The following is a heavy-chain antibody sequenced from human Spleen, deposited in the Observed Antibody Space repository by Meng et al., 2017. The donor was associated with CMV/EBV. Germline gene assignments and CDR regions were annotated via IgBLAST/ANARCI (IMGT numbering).Heavy chain of an antibody. D-gene: IGHD3-9*01. V-gene: IGHV4-61*01. Sequence: GSLRLSCTVSGGSVKSGSYYWSWIRQPPGKGLEWIGHIYYSGSTNYSPSLKSRVTISVDTSKNQFSLKLSSVTAADTAVYYFAGGESYEILTGYYPLIGAFDMWGQGTMVTVSS. CDR2: IYYSGST. CDR3: AGGESYEILTGYYPLIGAFDM. J-gene: IGHJ3*02. CDR1: GGSVKSGSYY.